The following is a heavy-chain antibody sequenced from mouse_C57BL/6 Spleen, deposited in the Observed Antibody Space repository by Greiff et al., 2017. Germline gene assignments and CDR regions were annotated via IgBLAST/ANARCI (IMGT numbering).Heavy chain of an antibody. D-gene: IGHD2-2*01. V-gene: IGHV1-7*01. Sequence: QVQLKQSGAELAKPGASVKLSCKASGYTFTSYWMHWVKQRPGQGLAWIGYINPSSGYTKYNQKFKDKATLTADKSSSTAYKQLSSLTYEDSAVYYCARSGYDDYAMDYWGQGTSVTVSS. CDR2: INPSSGYT. J-gene: IGHJ4*01. CDR1: GYTFTSYW. CDR3: ARSGYDDYAMDY.